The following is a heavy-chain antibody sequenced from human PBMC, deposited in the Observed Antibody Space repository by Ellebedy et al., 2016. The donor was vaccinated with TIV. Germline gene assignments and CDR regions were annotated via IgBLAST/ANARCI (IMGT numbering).Heavy chain of an antibody. J-gene: IGHJ6*03. CDR2: IYYSGST. CDR1: GGSISSYY. V-gene: IGHV4-59*01. Sequence: SETLSLTXTVSGGSISSYYWSWIRQPPGKGLEWIGYIYYSGSTNYNPSLKSRVTISVDTSKNQFSLKLSSVTAADTAVYYCARVDYYYYMDVWGKGTTVTVSS. CDR3: ARVDYYYYMDV.